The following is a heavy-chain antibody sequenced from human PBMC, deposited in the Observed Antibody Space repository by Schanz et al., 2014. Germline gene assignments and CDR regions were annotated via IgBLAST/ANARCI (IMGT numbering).Heavy chain of an antibody. CDR1: GVTFSSYA. J-gene: IGHJ6*02. CDR3: ARFLARYQYYGVDV. D-gene: IGHD3-3*01. CDR2: ISGSGAST. Sequence: EVQLLESGGGFVQPGGSLRLSCVASGVTFSSYAMSWVRQASGKGLEWVSAISGSGASTYYADSVKGRFTISRDNSKNTLYLQINSLRVEDTAVYYCARFLARYQYYGVDVWGQGTTVIDSS. V-gene: IGHV3-23*01.